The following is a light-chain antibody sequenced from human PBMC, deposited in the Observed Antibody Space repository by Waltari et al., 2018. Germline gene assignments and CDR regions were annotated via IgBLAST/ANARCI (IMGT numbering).Light chain of an antibody. V-gene: IGLV3-25*03. CDR1: VLIKQY. J-gene: IGLJ3*02. CDR2: KDS. Sequence: YDLTQPPSVSVSPGQTARITCSADVLIKQYTFWYQQKPGQAPVLVIYKDSERPSGIPERFSGSRSGTTVTFTVKGVQAEDEADYYCQSADSSGTWVFGGGTKLTVL. CDR3: QSADSSGTWV.